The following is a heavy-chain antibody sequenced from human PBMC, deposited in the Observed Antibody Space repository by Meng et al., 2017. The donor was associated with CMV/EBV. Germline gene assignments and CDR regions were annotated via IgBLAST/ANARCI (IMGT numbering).Heavy chain of an antibody. CDR1: GGSISSYY. D-gene: IGHD5-18*01. Sequence: QVQRQESGPGLVKPSETLSLTCTVSGGSISSYYWSWIRQPPGKGLEWIGYIYYSGSTNYNPSLKSRVTISVDTSKNQFSLKLISVTAADTAVYYCARGAGYPGYFDYWGQGTLVTVSS. CDR2: IYYSGST. V-gene: IGHV4-59*01. J-gene: IGHJ4*02. CDR3: ARGAGYPGYFDY.